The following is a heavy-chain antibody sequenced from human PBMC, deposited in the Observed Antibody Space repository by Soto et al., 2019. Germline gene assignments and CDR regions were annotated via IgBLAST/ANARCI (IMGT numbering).Heavy chain of an antibody. D-gene: IGHD1-7*01. Sequence: EVQLLESGGGLVQPGGSLRLSCAASGFTFSSYAMSWVRQAPGKGLEWVSSVSGSSGSKSYADSVKGRFTISRDNSKRTLYLQMNSLRAEDTAVYFCAKDWCSGTTCYCLENWGQGTLVTVSS. CDR2: VSGSSGSK. CDR1: GFTFSSYA. CDR3: AKDWCSGTTCYCLEN. V-gene: IGHV3-23*01. J-gene: IGHJ4*02.